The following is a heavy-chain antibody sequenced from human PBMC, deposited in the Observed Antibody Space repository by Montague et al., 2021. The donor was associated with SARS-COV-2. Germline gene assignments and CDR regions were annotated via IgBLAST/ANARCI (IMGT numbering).Heavy chain of an antibody. J-gene: IGHJ4*02. CDR3: GRFRGVSWVSYGTGPSDY. D-gene: IGHD1-1*01. CDR2: GRT. V-gene: IGHV4-39*01. Sequence: GRTYYNPSLKSRVTISVDTSQHRFSLKLRSVTAADTAVYYCGRFRGVSWVSYGTGPSDYWGQGTLVNVSS.